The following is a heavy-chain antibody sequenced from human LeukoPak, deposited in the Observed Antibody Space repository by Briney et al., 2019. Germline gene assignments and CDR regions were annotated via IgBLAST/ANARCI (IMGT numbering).Heavy chain of an antibody. V-gene: IGHV3-23*01. CDR2: IGGSGSST. J-gene: IGHJ3*01. CDR1: GFTFSSYG. CDR3: ARLRNVGGNPHPFNV. Sequence: GGSLRLSCAASGFTFSSYGMSWVRQAPGKGLEWVSAIGGSGSSTYYADSVRGRFTISRDNSKNTLYLQMNSLRADDTAVYYCARLRNVGGNPHPFNVWGQGTTVTVSS. D-gene: IGHD4-23*01.